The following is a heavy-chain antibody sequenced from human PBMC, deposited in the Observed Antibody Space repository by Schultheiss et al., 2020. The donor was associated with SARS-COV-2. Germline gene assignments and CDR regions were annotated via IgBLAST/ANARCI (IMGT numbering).Heavy chain of an antibody. D-gene: IGHD5-12*01. CDR1: GGSFSGYY. CDR2: IYHSGST. J-gene: IGHJ3*02. V-gene: IGHV4-34*01. CDR3: ARVRVVATSADAFDI. Sequence: SETLSLTCAVYGGSFSGYYWSWIRQPPGKGLEWIGEIYHSGSTYYNPSLKSRVTISVDTSKNQFSLKLSSVTAADTAVYYCARVRVVATSADAFDIWGQGTMVTVSS.